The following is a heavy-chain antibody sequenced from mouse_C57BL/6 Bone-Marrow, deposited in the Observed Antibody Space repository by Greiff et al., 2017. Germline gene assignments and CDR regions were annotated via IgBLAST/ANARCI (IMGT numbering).Heavy chain of an antibody. CDR1: GFNIKDYY. D-gene: IGHD1-1*01. CDR2: IDPEDGET. V-gene: IGHV14-2*01. CDR3: ARDYGSTRYFDV. J-gene: IGHJ1*03. Sequence: DVKLQESGTELVKPGASVKLSCTASGFNIKDYYMHWVKQRTEQGLEWIGRIDPEDGETKYAPKFQGKATITADTSSNTAYLQLSSLTSEDTAVYYCARDYGSTRYFDVWGTGTTVTVSS.